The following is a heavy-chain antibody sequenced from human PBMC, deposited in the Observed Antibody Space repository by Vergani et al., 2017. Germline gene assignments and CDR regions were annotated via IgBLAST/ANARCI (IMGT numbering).Heavy chain of an antibody. D-gene: IGHD5-24*01. J-gene: IGHJ4*02. V-gene: IGHV3-23*01. CDR2: IKNTCDST. Sequence: EVQLLQSEGAVVQPGGSLRLSCVASGFAFSSDAMSWVRQSHGQGLEWVSSIKNTCDSTHYADSVKGRFTISRDNSKNTLYLQMNRLRVEDTAVYYCGGGNDNYNWGQGTLVTVSS. CDR1: GFAFSSDA. CDR3: GGGNDNYN.